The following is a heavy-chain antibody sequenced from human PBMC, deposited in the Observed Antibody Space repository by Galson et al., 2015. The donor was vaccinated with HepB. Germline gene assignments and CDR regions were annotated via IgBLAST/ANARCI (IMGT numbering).Heavy chain of an antibody. D-gene: IGHD2-2*02. Sequence: SLRLSGADYGFTFSSYGMHWVRQAPGEGLEGVAVIWYDGSNKYYADSAKGRFTISRDNSKNTLYLQMNSLRAEDTAVYYCARETIGYCSSTSCYTHYYYYMDVWGKGTTVTVSS. CDR3: ARETIGYCSSTSCYTHYYYYMDV. V-gene: IGHV3-33*08. J-gene: IGHJ6*03. CDR2: IWYDGSNK. CDR1: GFTFSSYG.